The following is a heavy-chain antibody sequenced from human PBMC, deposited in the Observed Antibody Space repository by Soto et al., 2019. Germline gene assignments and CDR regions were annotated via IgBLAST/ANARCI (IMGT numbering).Heavy chain of an antibody. J-gene: IGHJ4*02. Sequence: GSLRLSCAASGFTFSSYGMHWVRQAPGKGLEWVAVIWYDGSNKHYADPVKGRFTISRDNSKNTLSLQMNSLRAEDTAIYYCARDIDWYSNSSGFDNWGQGTLVTVSS. CDR1: GFTFSSYG. CDR2: IWYDGSNK. V-gene: IGHV3-33*01. D-gene: IGHD1-26*01. CDR3: ARDIDWYSNSSGFDN.